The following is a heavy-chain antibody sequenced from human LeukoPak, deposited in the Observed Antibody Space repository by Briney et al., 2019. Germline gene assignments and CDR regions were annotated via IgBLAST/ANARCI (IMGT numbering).Heavy chain of an antibody. CDR3: ARALSGYDPFDY. CDR1: GGSISSYY. V-gene: IGHV4-59*12. Sequence: SETLSLTCTVSGGSISSYYWSWIRQPPGKGLEWIGYIYYSGSTNYNPSLKSRVTISVDTSKNQFSLKLSSVTAADTAVYYCARALSGYDPFDYWGQGTLVTVSS. D-gene: IGHD5-12*01. J-gene: IGHJ4*02. CDR2: IYYSGST.